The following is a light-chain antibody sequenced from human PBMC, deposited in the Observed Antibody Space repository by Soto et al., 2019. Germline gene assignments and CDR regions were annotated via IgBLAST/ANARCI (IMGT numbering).Light chain of an antibody. V-gene: IGLV2-23*01. CDR2: EGN. CDR3: CSYVGSSILM. CDR1: SSDVGLYNL. Sequence: QSALTQPASVSGSPGQSITISCTGTSSDVGLYNLVSWYQQLPGKAPQLIIYEGNERPSGISDRFSGSKSGNTASLTISGLQDEDEADYYCCSYVGSSILMFGGGTKLTVL. J-gene: IGLJ3*02.